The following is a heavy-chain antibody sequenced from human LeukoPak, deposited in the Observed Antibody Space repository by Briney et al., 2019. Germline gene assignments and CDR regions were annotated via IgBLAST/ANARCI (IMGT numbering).Heavy chain of an antibody. CDR3: ARGEGRCSGGSCYSRLGYYYYGMDV. V-gene: IGHV4-34*01. CDR1: GGSFSGYY. CDR2: INHSGST. J-gene: IGHJ6*02. D-gene: IGHD2-15*01. Sequence: TSETLSLTCAVYGGSFSGYYWSWIRQLPGKGLEWIGEINHSGSTNYNPSLKSRVTISVDTSKNQFSLKLSSVTAADTAVYYCARGEGRCSGGSCYSRLGYYYYGMDVWGQGTTVTVSS.